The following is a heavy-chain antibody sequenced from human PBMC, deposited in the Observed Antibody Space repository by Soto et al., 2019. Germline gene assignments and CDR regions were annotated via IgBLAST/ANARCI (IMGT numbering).Heavy chain of an antibody. J-gene: IGHJ5*02. D-gene: IGHD3-3*01. CDR3: AKGGITYYDLWSGPDNWFDH. Sequence: GGSLRLSCAASGFTFSSYAMSWVRQAPGKGLEWVSAISGSGGSTYYADSVKGRFTISRDNSKNTLYLQMNSLRAEDTAVYYCAKGGITYYDLWSGPDNWFDHWAQGILVTVSS. V-gene: IGHV3-23*01. CDR2: ISGSGGST. CDR1: GFTFSSYA.